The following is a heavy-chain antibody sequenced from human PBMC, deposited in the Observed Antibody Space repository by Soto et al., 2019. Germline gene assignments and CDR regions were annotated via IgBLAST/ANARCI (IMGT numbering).Heavy chain of an antibody. CDR3: ARDQGITTFGVYSMYYYGMDV. CDR2: VGNHNGNT. D-gene: IGHD3-3*01. J-gene: IGHJ6*02. V-gene: IGHV1-18*01. CDR1: GYTFSSSG. Sequence: VASVKVSCKASGYTFSSSGVSWVRQAPGQGLEWMGWVGNHNGNTNYAQMFQGRVTMTTDTSTSTAYMDLRSLRSDDTAVYYCARDQGITTFGVYSMYYYGMDVWGQGTTVTVSS.